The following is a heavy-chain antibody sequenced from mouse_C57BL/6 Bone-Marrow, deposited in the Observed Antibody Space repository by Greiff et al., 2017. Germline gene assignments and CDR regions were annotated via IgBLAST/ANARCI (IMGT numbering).Heavy chain of an antibody. D-gene: IGHD1-1*01. CDR3: ARRYYGSSYDWYFDV. Sequence: DVMLVESGGGLVQPGGSLSLSCAASGFTFTDYYMSWVRQPPGKALEWLGFIRNKANGYTTEYSASVKGRFTISRDNSQSILYLQMNALRAEDSATYYCARRYYGSSYDWYFDVWGTGTTVTVSS. V-gene: IGHV7-3*01. CDR2: IRNKANGYTT. J-gene: IGHJ1*03. CDR1: GFTFTDYY.